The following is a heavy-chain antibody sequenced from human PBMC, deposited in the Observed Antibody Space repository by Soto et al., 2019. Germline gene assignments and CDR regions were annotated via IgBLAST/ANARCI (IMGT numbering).Heavy chain of an antibody. Sequence: QVQLVQSGAEVKKPGSSVKVSCKASGGTFSSYAISCVRQAPGQGPEWMGGIIPIFGTANYAQKFQGRVTITADESTSTASMELSSLRSEDTAVYYCARGGLTIFGVVIPYYYYGMDVWGQGTTVTVSS. CDR3: ARGGLTIFGVVIPYYYYGMDV. V-gene: IGHV1-69*01. CDR1: GGTFSSYA. D-gene: IGHD3-3*01. J-gene: IGHJ6*02. CDR2: IIPIFGTA.